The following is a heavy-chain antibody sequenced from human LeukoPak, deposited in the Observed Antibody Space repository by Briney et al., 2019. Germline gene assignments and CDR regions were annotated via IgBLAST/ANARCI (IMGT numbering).Heavy chain of an antibody. J-gene: IGHJ5*02. D-gene: IGHD3-3*01. Sequence: GESLKISCKGSGYSFTSYWIGWVRQMPGKGLEWMGIIYPGDSDTRYSPSFQGQVTISADKSISTAYLQWSSLKASDTAMYYCARQREHYDFWSGLYADPWGQGTLVTVSS. CDR1: GYSFTSYW. CDR3: ARQREHYDFWSGLYADP. V-gene: IGHV5-51*01. CDR2: IYPGDSDT.